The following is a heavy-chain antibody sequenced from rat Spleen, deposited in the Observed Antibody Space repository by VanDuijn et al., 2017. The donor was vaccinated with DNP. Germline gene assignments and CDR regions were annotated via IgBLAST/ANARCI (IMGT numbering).Heavy chain of an antibody. V-gene: IGHV5-22*01. CDR2: IGSPAYAP. CDR1: GFTFSAYY. CDR3: VRWNSGHFDY. D-gene: IGHD4-3*01. Sequence: EVQLVESGGDLVQPGRSLKLSCAASGFTFSAYYMAWVRQAPAKGPEWVAYIGSPAYAPYYTDSVKGRFAISRDNAKSTLYLQMNSLRSEDMATYYCVRWNSGHFDYWGQGVMVTVSS. J-gene: IGHJ2*01.